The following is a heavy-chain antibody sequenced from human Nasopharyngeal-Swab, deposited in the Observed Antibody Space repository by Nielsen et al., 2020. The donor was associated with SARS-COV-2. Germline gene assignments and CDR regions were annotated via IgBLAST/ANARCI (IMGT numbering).Heavy chain of an antibody. D-gene: IGHD2-21*02. J-gene: IGHJ2*01. CDR2: ISYDGSNK. CDR3: ARGGLLELGFYWYFDL. Sequence: GESLKISCAASGFTFSNAWMSWVRQAPGKGLEWVAVISYDGSNKYYADSVKGRFTISRDNSKNTLYLQMNSLRAEDTAVYYCARGGLLELGFYWYFDLWGRGTLVTVSS. CDR1: GFTFSNAW. V-gene: IGHV3-30-3*01.